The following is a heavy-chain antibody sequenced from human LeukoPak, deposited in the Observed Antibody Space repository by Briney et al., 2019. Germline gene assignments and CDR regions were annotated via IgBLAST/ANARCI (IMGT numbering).Heavy chain of an antibody. V-gene: IGHV3-23*01. CDR1: GFTFSSYA. J-gene: IGHJ1*01. D-gene: IGHD3-3*01. CDR2: ISGSSGNT. Sequence: GGSLRLSCAASGFTFSSYAMSWVRQAPGKGLEWVSSISGSSGNTYYADSVKGRITMSRDNSKNTLYLQMNSLRAEDTAVYYRAKSTWSGYYTAEYFQHWGQGTLVTVSS. CDR3: AKSTWSGYYTAEYFQH.